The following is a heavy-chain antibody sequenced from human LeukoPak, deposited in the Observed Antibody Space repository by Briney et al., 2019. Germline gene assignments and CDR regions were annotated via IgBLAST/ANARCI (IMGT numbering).Heavy chain of an antibody. CDR1: GFTFSSYW. Sequence: SGGSLRLSCAASGFTFSSYWMHWVRQAPGKGLVWVSRINSEGSSTSYADSVKGRFTFSRDNAKNTLSLKMNSLRAGDTAVYYCARANTYYYDSSGYSVDYWGQGTLVTVSS. J-gene: IGHJ4*02. D-gene: IGHD3-22*01. CDR2: INSEGSST. CDR3: ARANTYYYDSSGYSVDY. V-gene: IGHV3-74*01.